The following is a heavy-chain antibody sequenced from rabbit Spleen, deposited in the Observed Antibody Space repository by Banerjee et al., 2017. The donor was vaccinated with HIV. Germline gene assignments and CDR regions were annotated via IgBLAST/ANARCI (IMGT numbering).Heavy chain of an antibody. CDR2: IYGGGGSA. D-gene: IGHD1-1*01. Sequence: QSLEESGGDLVKPGASLTLTCTASGFSFSSKNYICWVHQAPGKGLEWIASIYGGGGSADYASWAKGRVTSSKASSTTVNLHLTRLTVADTATYFWARYGTSSGGYAGSFDPWGPGTLVTVS. CDR1: GFSFSSKNY. V-gene: IGHV1S40*01. J-gene: IGHJ2*01. CDR3: ARYGTSSGGYAGSFDP.